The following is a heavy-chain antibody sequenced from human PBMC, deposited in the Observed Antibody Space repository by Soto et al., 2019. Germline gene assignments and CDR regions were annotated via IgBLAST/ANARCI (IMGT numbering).Heavy chain of an antibody. D-gene: IGHD2-2*01. CDR3: AKDPYCISTSCYVGTAHYYYYGMDV. V-gene: IGHV3-23*01. J-gene: IGHJ6*02. CDR2: ISGSGGST. Sequence: EVQLLESGGGLVQPGGSLRLSCAASGFTFSSYAMSWVRQAPGKGLEWVSAISGSGGSTYYADSVKGRFTISRDNSKNTLYLQMNSLRAEDTAVYYCAKDPYCISTSCYVGTAHYYYYGMDVWGQGTTVTVSS. CDR1: GFTFSSYA.